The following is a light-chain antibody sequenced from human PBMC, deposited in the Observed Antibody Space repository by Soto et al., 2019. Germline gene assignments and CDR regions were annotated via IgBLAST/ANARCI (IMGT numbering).Light chain of an antibody. CDR1: QGIRSS. CDR2: AAS. J-gene: IGKJ2*01. CDR3: QQLNLYPPFT. Sequence: DIQLTQSPSFLSASVGDRVTITCRASQGIRSSLAWYQQRPGKAPKLLIYAASILQSGVPSRFSGSGSGTDFTLTISSLQPEDFATYYCQQLNLYPPFTFGQGTKLETK. V-gene: IGKV1-9*01.